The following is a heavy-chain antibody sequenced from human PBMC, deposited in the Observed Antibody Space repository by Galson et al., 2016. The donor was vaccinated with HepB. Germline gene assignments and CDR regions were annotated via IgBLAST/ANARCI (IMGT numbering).Heavy chain of an antibody. CDR2: VSSGGYST. J-gene: IGHJ4*02. V-gene: IGHV3-11*01. D-gene: IGHD1-1*01. Sequence: SLRLSCAASGFTFGDFYMSWIRQAPGKGLEWISYVSSGGYSTYYADSVKGRFTIYRDNAKNALYLQMNSLRVEDTAVYSCAIPTVILDYWGQRAQVTVSP. CDR3: AIPTVILDY. CDR1: GFTFGDFY.